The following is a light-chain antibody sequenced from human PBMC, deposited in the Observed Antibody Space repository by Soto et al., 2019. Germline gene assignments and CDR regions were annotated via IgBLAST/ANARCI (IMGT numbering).Light chain of an antibody. CDR1: QSVSSSY. Sequence: EIVLTQSPGTLSLSPGERATLSCRASQSVSSSYLAWYQQKPGQAPRLLIYGASSRATGIPDRFSGSGSGTDFTLTTSRLEPEDFAVYYCQQYGSSLSWTLGQGTKV. CDR2: GAS. V-gene: IGKV3-20*01. CDR3: QQYGSSLSWT. J-gene: IGKJ1*01.